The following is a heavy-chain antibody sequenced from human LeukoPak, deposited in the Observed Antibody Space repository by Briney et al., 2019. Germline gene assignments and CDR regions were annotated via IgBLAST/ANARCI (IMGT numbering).Heavy chain of an antibody. V-gene: IGHV3-74*01. D-gene: IGHD5-12*01. Sequence: GGSLRLSCAASGFTFSSSWMHWVRQAPGKGLVWVSRINTDGSSTSYADSVKGRFTISRDNSKNTLYMQMNSLKTEDTAVYYCAKGGSALDYWGQGTLVTVSS. CDR1: GFTFSSSW. CDR3: AKGGSALDY. J-gene: IGHJ4*02. CDR2: INTDGSST.